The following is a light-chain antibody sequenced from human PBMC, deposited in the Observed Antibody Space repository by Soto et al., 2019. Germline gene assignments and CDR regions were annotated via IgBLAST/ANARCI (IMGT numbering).Light chain of an antibody. CDR2: KAS. CDR3: QHYNSYSEA. CDR1: QSISSW. J-gene: IGKJ1*01. Sequence: DIQMTQSPSTVSGSVGDRVTITCRASQSISSWLASYQQKPGKAPKLLIYKASTLKSGVPSRFSGSGSGTEFTLTISSLQPDDFATYYCQHYNSYSEAFGQGTKVDIK. V-gene: IGKV1-5*03.